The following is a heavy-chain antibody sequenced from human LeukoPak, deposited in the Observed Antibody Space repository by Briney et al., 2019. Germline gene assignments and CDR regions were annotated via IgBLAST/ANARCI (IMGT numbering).Heavy chain of an antibody. J-gene: IGHJ4*02. V-gene: IGHV3-74*03. D-gene: IGHD6-19*01. CDR3: ARDLSDSSGWFPGNYFDY. CDR2: INSDGSSI. Sequence: GGSLRLSCAASGFTFSRFWMHWVRQAPGKGLVWVSRINSDGSSITYADSVKGRFTISRDNAKNTLYLQMNSLRAEDTAVYYCARDLSDSSGWFPGNYFDYWGQGTLVTVSS. CDR1: GFTFSRFW.